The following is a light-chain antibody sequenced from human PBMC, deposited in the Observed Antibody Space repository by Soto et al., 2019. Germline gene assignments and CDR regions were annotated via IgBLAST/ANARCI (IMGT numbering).Light chain of an antibody. J-gene: IGKJ1*01. Sequence: DIQMTQSPSTLSASVGERVTIICRASQSINRWLAWYQQKPGKAPKLLIYSASVLQSGVQPRFSGSGSGTEFTLTISSLQPDDFATYFCKQYNRFSWTFGQETKVEI. CDR3: KQYNRFSWT. CDR1: QSINRW. CDR2: SAS. V-gene: IGKV1-5*03.